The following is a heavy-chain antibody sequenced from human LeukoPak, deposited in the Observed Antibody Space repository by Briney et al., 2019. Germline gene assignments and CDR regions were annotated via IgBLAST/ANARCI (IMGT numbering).Heavy chain of an antibody. CDR1: GNYW. Sequence: GGSLRLSCAASGNYWMHWVRQVPGKGLVWVSHINSDGSWISYADSVKGRFTISKDNAKNTVYLQMNSLRAEDTAVYYCVRDPGYSGMDVWGQGTTVTVSS. D-gene: IGHD3-10*01. J-gene: IGHJ6*02. CDR3: VRDPGYSGMDV. V-gene: IGHV3-74*01. CDR2: INSDGSWI.